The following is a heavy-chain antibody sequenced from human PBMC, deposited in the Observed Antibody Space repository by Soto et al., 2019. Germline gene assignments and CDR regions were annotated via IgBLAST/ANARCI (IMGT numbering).Heavy chain of an antibody. CDR2: IYHSGTT. D-gene: IGHD3-10*01. CDR3: ARLGTRFYFQH. CDR1: GDSISSPHW. V-gene: IGHV4-4*02. J-gene: IGHJ1*01. Sequence: QVQLQESGPGLVKSSGTLSLTCAVSGDSISSPHWWSWVRQPPGKGLEWIGEIYHSGTTNYNPSLKSRVTXXXXXXXXXXXXXXXXXXAADTAVYYCARLGTRFYFQHWGQGTLVTVSS.